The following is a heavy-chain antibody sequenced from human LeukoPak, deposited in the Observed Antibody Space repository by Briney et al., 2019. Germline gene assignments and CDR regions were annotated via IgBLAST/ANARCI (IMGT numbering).Heavy chain of an antibody. CDR2: IKQDGSEK. CDR3: ARGAYDSSGYYNYFDY. Sequence: GGSLRLSCAASGFTFSSYWMSWVRQAPGKGLEWVANIKQDGSEKYYVDSVKGRFTISRDNAKNSLYLQMNSLGAEDTAVYYCARGAYDSSGYYNYFDYWGQGTLVTVSS. J-gene: IGHJ4*02. V-gene: IGHV3-7*01. CDR1: GFTFSSYW. D-gene: IGHD3-22*01.